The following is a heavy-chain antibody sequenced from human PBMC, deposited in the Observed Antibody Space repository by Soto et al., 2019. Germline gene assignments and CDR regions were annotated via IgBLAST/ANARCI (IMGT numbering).Heavy chain of an antibody. V-gene: IGHV5-51*01. D-gene: IGHD2-15*01. CDR1: GYNFSNHW. CDR3: ARSDGGNAGSRY. J-gene: IGHJ4*02. Sequence: GASLKISRKGSGYNFSNHWIGWVRQMPGKGLEWMGIIYPGDSDTRYSPSFQGQVTISADKSISTAYLQWSSLKASDTAMYYCARSDGGNAGSRYWGQGNLVTVS. CDR2: IYPGDSDT.